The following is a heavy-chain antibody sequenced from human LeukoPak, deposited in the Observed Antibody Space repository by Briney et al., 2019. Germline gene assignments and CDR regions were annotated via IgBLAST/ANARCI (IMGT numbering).Heavy chain of an antibody. CDR1: GFTFSSYW. V-gene: IGHV3-74*01. CDR2: INSDGSST. D-gene: IGHD6-19*01. CDR3: ARDYRDSSGQRGDAFDI. J-gene: IGHJ3*02. Sequence: PGGSLRLSCAASGFTFSSYWMHWVRQAPGKGLVWVSRINSDGSSTSYADSVKGRFTISRDNAKNTLYLQMNSLRVEDTAVYYCARDYRDSSGQRGDAFDIWGQGTTVTVSS.